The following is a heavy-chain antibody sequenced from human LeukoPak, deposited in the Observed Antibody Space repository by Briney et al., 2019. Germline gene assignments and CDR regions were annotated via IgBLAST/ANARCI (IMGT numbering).Heavy chain of an antibody. CDR3: ARGRRPDAFDS. V-gene: IGHV3-48*03. J-gene: IGHJ3*02. CDR2: ISSSGTTT. CDR1: GFTFSSYD. Sequence: VGSLRLSCAASGFTFSSYDMYWVRQAPGKGLEWVSYISSSGTTTQYGDSVKGRFTISRDNAKNSLYLQMNSLRAEDTAVYYCARGRRPDAFDSWGQGTRVTVSS.